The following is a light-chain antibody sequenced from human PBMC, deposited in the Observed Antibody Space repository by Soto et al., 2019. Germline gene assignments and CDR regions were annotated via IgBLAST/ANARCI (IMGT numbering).Light chain of an antibody. CDR2: EVN. V-gene: IGLV2-14*01. CDR1: SSDVGGYNY. CDR3: NSYTSRYTFV. Sequence: QSVLTQPASVSGSPGQSITISCTGTSSDVGGYNYVSWYQQHPGKAPKLMIYEVNNRPSEVSNRFSGPKSGNTASLTISGLQPEDEADYYCNSYTSRYTFVLGTGTKVTVL. J-gene: IGLJ1*01.